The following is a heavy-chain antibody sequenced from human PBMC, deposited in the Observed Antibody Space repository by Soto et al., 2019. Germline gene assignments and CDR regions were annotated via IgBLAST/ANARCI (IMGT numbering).Heavy chain of an antibody. D-gene: IGHD2-2*01. CDR3: ARSKRDLRYCSSTSCYLGGYYYYGMDV. CDR1: GGSFIGYY. Sequence: SETLSLTCAVYGGSFIGYYWSWIRQPPGKGLEWIGEINHSGSTNYNPSLKSRVTISVDTSKNQFSLKLSSVTAADTAVYYCARSKRDLRYCSSTSCYLGGYYYYGMDVWGQGTTVTVSS. CDR2: INHSGST. V-gene: IGHV4-34*01. J-gene: IGHJ6*02.